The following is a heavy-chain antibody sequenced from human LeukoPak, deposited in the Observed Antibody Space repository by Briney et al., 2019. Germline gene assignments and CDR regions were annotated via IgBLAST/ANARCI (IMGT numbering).Heavy chain of an antibody. CDR3: AKDLSGGWSLDY. D-gene: IGHD6-19*01. Sequence: GGSLRLSCAAPGFIFSSSSMNWVRQAPGKGLEWVSSISSSSSYIYYADSVKGRFTIYRDNSKNTLYLEMNSLRAEDTAVYYCAKDLSGGWSLDYWGQGTLVTISS. J-gene: IGHJ4*02. V-gene: IGHV3-21*01. CDR1: GFIFSSSS. CDR2: ISSSSSYI.